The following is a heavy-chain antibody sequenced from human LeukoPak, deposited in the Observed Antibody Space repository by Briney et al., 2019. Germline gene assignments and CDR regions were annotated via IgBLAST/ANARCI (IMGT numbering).Heavy chain of an antibody. CDR1: GYTFTSYD. V-gene: IGHV1-8*01. J-gene: IGHJ4*02. Sequence: ASVKVSCKASGYTFTSYDINWVRQATGQGLEWMGWMNPNSGNTGYAQKFQGRVTMTRNTSISTAYMELSSLRSEDTAVYYCARGPPGGWFGELSYDYWGQGTLATVSS. CDR2: MNPNSGNT. D-gene: IGHD3-10*01. CDR3: ARGPPGGWFGELSYDY.